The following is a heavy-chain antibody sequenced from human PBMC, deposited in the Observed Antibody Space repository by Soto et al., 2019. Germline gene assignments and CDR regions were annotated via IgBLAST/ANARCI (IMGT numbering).Heavy chain of an antibody. D-gene: IGHD3-3*01. CDR2: IYYSGTT. Sequence: PSETLSLTCAVSGYSISSSNWWGWIRQPPGKGLEWIGYIYYSGTTYYNPSLKSRVTISVDTSKNQFSLKLSSVTAADTAVYYCARWWSGSRQGFDPWGQGTLVTVSS. V-gene: IGHV4-28*01. CDR3: ARWWSGSRQGFDP. J-gene: IGHJ5*02. CDR1: GYSISSSNW.